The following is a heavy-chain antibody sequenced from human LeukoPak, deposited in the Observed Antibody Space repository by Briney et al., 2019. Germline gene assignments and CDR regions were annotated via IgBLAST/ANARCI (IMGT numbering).Heavy chain of an antibody. CDR2: INPNSGGT. D-gene: IGHD2-21*02. CDR3: ARDKAVVTAIPRQTYNWFDP. V-gene: IGHV1-2*06. CDR1: GYTFTGYY. J-gene: IGHJ5*02. Sequence: ASVKVSCKASGYTFTGYYMHWVRQAPGQGLEWMGRINPNSGGTNYAQKFQGRVTMTRDTSISTAYMELSRLRSDDRAVYYCARDKAVVTAIPRQTYNWFDPWGQGTLVTVSS.